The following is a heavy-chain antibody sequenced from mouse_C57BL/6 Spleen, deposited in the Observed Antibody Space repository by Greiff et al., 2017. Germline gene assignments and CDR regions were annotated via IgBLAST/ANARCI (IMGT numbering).Heavy chain of an antibody. Sequence: VQLQQSGPELVKPGASVKISCKASGYSFTGYYMNWVKQSPEKSLEWIGEINPSTGGTTYNQKFKAKATLTVDKSSSTAYMQLKRLTSEDSAVYYCAREWAYYGNSYYFDYWGQGTTLTVSS. CDR2: INPSTGGT. J-gene: IGHJ2*01. CDR3: AREWAYYGNSYYFDY. V-gene: IGHV1-42*01. D-gene: IGHD2-10*01. CDR1: GYSFTGYY.